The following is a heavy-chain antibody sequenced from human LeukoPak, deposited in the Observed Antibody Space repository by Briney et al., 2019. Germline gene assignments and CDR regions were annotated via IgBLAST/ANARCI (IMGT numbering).Heavy chain of an antibody. Sequence: GGSLRLSCAASGFTFSSYAMHWVRQAPGKGLEWVAVISYDGSNKYYADSVKGRFTISRDNSKNTLYLQMNSLRAEDTAVYYCARATYYYDSSGYYYPCDYWGQGTLVTVSS. J-gene: IGHJ4*02. CDR3: ARATYYYDSSGYYYPCDY. CDR2: ISYDGSNK. CDR1: GFTFSSYA. D-gene: IGHD3-22*01. V-gene: IGHV3-30-3*01.